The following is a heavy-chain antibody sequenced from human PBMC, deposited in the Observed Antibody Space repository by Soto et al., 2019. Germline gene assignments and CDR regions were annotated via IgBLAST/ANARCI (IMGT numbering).Heavy chain of an antibody. CDR3: ANPLVPPSHYYYGMDV. V-gene: IGHV3-23*01. D-gene: IGHD6-13*01. Sequence: EVQLLESGGGLVQPGGSLRLSCAASGFTFSSYAMSWVRQAPGKGLEWVSAISGSGGSTYYADSVKGRFTISRDNSKNKLYLQMDSLRAEETAVYYCANPLVPPSHYYYGMDVWGKGPTVTVSS. CDR1: GFTFSSYA. CDR2: ISGSGGST. J-gene: IGHJ6*04.